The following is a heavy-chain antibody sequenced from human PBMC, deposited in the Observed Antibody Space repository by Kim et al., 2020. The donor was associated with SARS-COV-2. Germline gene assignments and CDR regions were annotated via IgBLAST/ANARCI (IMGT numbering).Heavy chain of an antibody. CDR2: ITIGGDGT. Sequence: GGSLRLSCGASGFTFSSFSFNWIRQAPGKGLEWISYITIGGDGTQYADSVRGRFTISRDNVHNLIYLQMNRLRHEDTAIYYCARDKAYAFDIWGHGTMVT. CDR3: ARDKAYAFDI. J-gene: IGHJ3*02. CDR1: GFTFSSFS. V-gene: IGHV3-48*02.